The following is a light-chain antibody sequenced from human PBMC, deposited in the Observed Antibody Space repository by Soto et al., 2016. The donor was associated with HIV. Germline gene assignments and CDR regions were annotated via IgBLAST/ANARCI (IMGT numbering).Light chain of an antibody. CDR2: DDS. CDR1: NIRRKS. CDR3: QVWDSSSDRVV. V-gene: IGLV3-21*03. Sequence: SYVLTQPPSLSVAPGKTATITCGGDNIRRKSVNWYQQKAGQAPVLVVYDDSDRPSGIPERFSGSNSGNTATLTIDRVEAGDEADYYCQVWDSSSDRVVFGGGTKLTVL. J-gene: IGLJ2*01.